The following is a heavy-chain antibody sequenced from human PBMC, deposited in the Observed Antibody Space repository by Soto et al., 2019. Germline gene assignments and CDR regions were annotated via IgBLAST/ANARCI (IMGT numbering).Heavy chain of an antibody. Sequence: PGGSLRLSCAVSGFTFDDNAMHWVRQAPEKGLEWVSGINWKSDIGSADSAKGPFTISRDNAQNSLYLQMNSLRADDTASYYSATSQDRGGRTTFIYWGQGTQVTVSS. V-gene: IGHV3-9*01. J-gene: IGHJ4*02. CDR1: GFTFDDNA. D-gene: IGHD3-16*01. CDR2: INWKSDI. CDR3: ATSQDRGGRTTFIY.